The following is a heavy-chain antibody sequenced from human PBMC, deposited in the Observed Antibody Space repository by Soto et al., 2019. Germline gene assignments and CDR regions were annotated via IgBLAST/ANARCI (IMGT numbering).Heavy chain of an antibody. V-gene: IGHV4-39*02. J-gene: IGHJ5*02. D-gene: IGHD3-3*01. Sequence: ETLSSTCPLSGGSMRSSSYYWGGSRHPRGQGLEWIGSIYYSGSTYYNPSLKIRATISVDTSKNQFSLKLSSVTAAETAVSHCARDDNYDFCSGYYDWFDPWGPGILVTVYS. CDR1: GGSMRSSSYY. CDR3: ARDDNYDFCSGYYDWFDP. CDR2: IYYSGST.